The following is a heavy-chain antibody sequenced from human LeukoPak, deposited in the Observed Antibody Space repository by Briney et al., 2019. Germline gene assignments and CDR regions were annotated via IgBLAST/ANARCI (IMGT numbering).Heavy chain of an antibody. D-gene: IGHD3-22*01. CDR3: TRESYYYDSS. CDR2: IRSKAYGGTT. Sequence: GGSLRLSCAASGFTFSSYAMSWVRQAPGKGLEWVGFIRSKAYGGTTEYAASVKGRFTISRDDSKSIAYLQMNSLKTEDTAVYYCTRESYYYDSSGVQGTLVTVSS. J-gene: IGHJ4*02. V-gene: IGHV3-49*04. CDR1: GFTFSSYA.